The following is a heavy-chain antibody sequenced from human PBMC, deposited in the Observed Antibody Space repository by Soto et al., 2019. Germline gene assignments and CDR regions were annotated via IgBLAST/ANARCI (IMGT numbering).Heavy chain of an antibody. Sequence: EVQLLESGGGLVQPGGSLRLSCAASGFTFSSYAMSWVLQAPGKGLEWVSAISGSGGSTYYADSVKGRFTISRDNSKNPLYLQMNSLRAEDTAVYYCAKDWGSSGSYSVGYWGQGTLVTVSS. CDR3: AKDWGSSGSYSVGY. CDR1: GFTFSSYA. V-gene: IGHV3-23*01. CDR2: ISGSGGST. J-gene: IGHJ4*02. D-gene: IGHD1-26*01.